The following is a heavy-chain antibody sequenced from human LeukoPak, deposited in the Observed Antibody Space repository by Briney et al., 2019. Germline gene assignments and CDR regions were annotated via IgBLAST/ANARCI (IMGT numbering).Heavy chain of an antibody. Sequence: GGSLRLSCAASGFTFTDYSMTWVRQAPGKGLEWVSSISTVSTYKFYSGSVKGRFTISRDSAKNILYLQMSSLSAEDTAVYYCARDGSGFYLYYFMDVWGRGTPVTVSS. V-gene: IGHV3-21*01. CDR2: ISTVSTYK. D-gene: IGHD6-25*01. J-gene: IGHJ6*03. CDR3: ARDGSGFYLYYFMDV. CDR1: GFTFTDYS.